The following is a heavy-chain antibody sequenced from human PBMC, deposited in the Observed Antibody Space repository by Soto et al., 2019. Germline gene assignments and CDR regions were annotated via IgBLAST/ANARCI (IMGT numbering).Heavy chain of an antibody. CDR1: GYTFTGYG. V-gene: IGHV1-18*01. Sequence: ASVKVSCKASGYTFTGYGISWVRQAPGQGLEWMGWISGYNGNTDHAQKLQGRVTTTTDTSTSTVYMELRSLRSDDTAVYYCGRDDGGYSGNWGQGTLVTVSS. J-gene: IGHJ4*02. CDR2: ISGYNGNT. D-gene: IGHD1-26*01. CDR3: GRDDGGYSGN.